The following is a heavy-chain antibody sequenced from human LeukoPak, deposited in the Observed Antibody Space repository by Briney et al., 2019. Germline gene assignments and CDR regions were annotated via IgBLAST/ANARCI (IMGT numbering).Heavy chain of an antibody. CDR1: GGSFSGYY. Sequence: PSETLSHTCAVYGGSFSGYYWSWIRQPPGKGLEWIGEINHSGSTKYNPSLKSRVTISEDTSKHQFSLKLSSVTAADTAVYYCARGQYSSSPVFDFWGQGTLVTVSS. V-gene: IGHV4-34*01. J-gene: IGHJ4*02. D-gene: IGHD6-6*01. CDR3: ARGQYSSSPVFDF. CDR2: INHSGST.